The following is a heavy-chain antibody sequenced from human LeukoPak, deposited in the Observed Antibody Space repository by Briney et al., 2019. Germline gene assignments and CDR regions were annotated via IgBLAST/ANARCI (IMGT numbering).Heavy chain of an antibody. CDR2: ISASGGRT. CDR3: AKNLDYYDSSGYFDY. Sequence: PGGSLRLSCAASGFTFSSYGMNWVRQASGKGLEWVSGISASGGRTFYADSVKGRFTISRDNSKNTLYLQMNSLRAEDTAVYYCAKNLDYYDSSGYFDYWGQGTLVTVSS. CDR1: GFTFSSYG. J-gene: IGHJ4*02. D-gene: IGHD3-22*01. V-gene: IGHV3-23*01.